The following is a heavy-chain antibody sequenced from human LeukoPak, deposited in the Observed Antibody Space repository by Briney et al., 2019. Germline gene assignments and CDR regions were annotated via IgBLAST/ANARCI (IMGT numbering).Heavy chain of an antibody. CDR2: ISSSGSTI. CDR1: GFTFSDYY. V-gene: IGHV3-11*01. J-gene: IGHJ4*02. D-gene: IGHD2-2*01. CDR3: ARDRYCSSTSCGLFDY. Sequence: KTGGSLRLSCAASGFTFSDYYMSWIRQAPGKGLEWVSYISSSGSTIYYADSVKGRFTISRDNAKNSLYLQMNSLRAEDTAVYYCARDRYCSSTSCGLFDYWGQGTLVTVSS.